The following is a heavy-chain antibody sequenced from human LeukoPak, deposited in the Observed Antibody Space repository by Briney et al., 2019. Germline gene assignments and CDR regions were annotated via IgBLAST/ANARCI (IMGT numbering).Heavy chain of an antibody. CDR2: IYYSGST. Sequence: SQTLSLTCTVSGGSISSGGYYWSWIRQPPGKGLEWIGYIYYSGSTSYNPSLKSRVTISVDTSKNQFSLKLSSVTAADTAVYYCARGSRAYYYDSSGYGYFDYWGQGTLVTVSS. J-gene: IGHJ4*02. CDR3: ARGSRAYYYDSSGYGYFDY. CDR1: GGSISSGGYY. D-gene: IGHD3-22*01. V-gene: IGHV4-61*08.